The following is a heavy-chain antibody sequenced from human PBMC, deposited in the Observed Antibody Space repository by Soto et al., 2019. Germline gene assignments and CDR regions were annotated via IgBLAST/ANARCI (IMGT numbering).Heavy chain of an antibody. D-gene: IGHD1-26*01. CDR3: ARASGSRFFDS. J-gene: IGHJ4*02. CDR1: GFSVSNDY. CDR2: IYSGGNT. Sequence: FLRLSCAASGFSVSNDYMNWVRQAPGKGLEWVSVIYSGGNTYYADSVKGRFTISRDASRNTLYLQMNSLRAEDTAVYYCARASGSRFFDSWGLGTLVTVSS. V-gene: IGHV3-53*01.